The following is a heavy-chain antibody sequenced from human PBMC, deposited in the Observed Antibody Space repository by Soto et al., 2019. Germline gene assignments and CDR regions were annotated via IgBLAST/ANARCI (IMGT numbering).Heavy chain of an antibody. CDR1: GFTFNDYW. CDR2: LSPDGRST. Sequence: EVQLVESGGGLVQPGGSLRLSRAASGFTFNDYWMHWVRQAPGQGLLWVSRLSPDGRSTTYADSAKGRFTISRDNAKNAVYPPVNRLRVEDTGVDYGVRGGLSVGLSNYGCWGQGTLVTVSS. D-gene: IGHD3-16*01. CDR3: VRGGLSVGLSNYGC. J-gene: IGHJ4*02. V-gene: IGHV3-74*01.